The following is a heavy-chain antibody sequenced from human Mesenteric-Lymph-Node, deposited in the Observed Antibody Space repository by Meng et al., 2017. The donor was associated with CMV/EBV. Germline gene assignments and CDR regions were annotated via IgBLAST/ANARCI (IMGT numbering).Heavy chain of an antibody. J-gene: IGHJ5*02. CDR3: VRDRPHILGLDP. CDR1: GFIFSNYG. Sequence: GESLKISCAASGFIFSNYGMHWVRQAPGKGLEWVAFIRYDGSNEYYADSVKGRFTISRDNSKSTVFLQMNSLRTEDTAVYYCVRDRPHILGLDPWGQGTLVTVSS. D-gene: IGHD2-21*01. V-gene: IGHV3-30*02. CDR2: IRYDGSNE.